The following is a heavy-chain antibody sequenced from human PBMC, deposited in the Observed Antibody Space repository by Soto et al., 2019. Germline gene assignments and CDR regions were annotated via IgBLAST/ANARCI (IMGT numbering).Heavy chain of an antibody. CDR2: ISGSGGST. V-gene: IGHV3-23*01. Sequence: EVQLLESGGGLVQPGGSLRLSCAASGFTFSSYAMSWVRQAPGKGLEWVSAISGSGGSTYYADSVKGRFTISRDNSKNTLYLQMNSLRAEDTAVYYCAKTTNDFWSGYGGVFGATPQLIYYAFDIWGQGTMVTVSS. J-gene: IGHJ3*02. D-gene: IGHD3-3*01. CDR1: GFTFSSYA. CDR3: AKTTNDFWSGYGGVFGATPQLIYYAFDI.